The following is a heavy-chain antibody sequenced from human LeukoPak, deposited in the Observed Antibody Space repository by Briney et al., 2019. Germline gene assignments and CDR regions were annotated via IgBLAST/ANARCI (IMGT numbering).Heavy chain of an antibody. J-gene: IGHJ4*02. V-gene: IGHV4-59*01. D-gene: IGHD4-17*01. CDR3: ASLRGDYGDY. Sequence: PSETLSLTCTVSGGSISSYYWSWIRQPQGKGLEWIGYIYYSGSTNYNPSLKSRVTISVDTSKNQFSLKLSSVTAADTAVYYCASLRGDYGDYWGQGTLVTVSS. CDR1: GGSISSYY. CDR2: IYYSGST.